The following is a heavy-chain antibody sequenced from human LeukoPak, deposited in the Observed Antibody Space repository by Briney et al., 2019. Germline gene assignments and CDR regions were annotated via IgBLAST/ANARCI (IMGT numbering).Heavy chain of an antibody. CDR2: INSDGSSA. CDR1: GLTFSSYW. V-gene: IGHV3-74*01. CDR3: AGYYGSGVSLGY. J-gene: IGHJ4*02. Sequence: GGSLRLSCAASGLTFSSYWMHWVRQAPGKGLVWVSRINSDGSSASYAGSVKGRFTLSRDNAKNTLYLQMNSLRAEDTAVYYCAGYYGSGVSLGYWGQGTLVTVSS. D-gene: IGHD3-10*01.